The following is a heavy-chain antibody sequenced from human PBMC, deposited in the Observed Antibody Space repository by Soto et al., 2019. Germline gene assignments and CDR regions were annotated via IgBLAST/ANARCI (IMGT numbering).Heavy chain of an antibody. CDR1: GFTFSSYG. Sequence: QVQLVESGGGVVQPWRSLRLSCAASGFTFSSYGMHWVRQAPGKGLEWVAVIWYDGSNKYYADSVKGRFTISRDNSKNTLYLQMNSLRAEDTAVYYCARGYCSSTSCQLQDYYYYGMDVWGQGTTVTVSS. CDR3: ARGYCSSTSCQLQDYYYYGMDV. J-gene: IGHJ6*02. D-gene: IGHD2-2*01. V-gene: IGHV3-33*01. CDR2: IWYDGSNK.